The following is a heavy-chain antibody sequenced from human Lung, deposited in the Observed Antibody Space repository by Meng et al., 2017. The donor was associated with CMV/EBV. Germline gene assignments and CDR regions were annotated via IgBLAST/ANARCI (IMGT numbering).Heavy chain of an antibody. J-gene: IGHJ4*02. CDR2: IWFDGSSK. D-gene: IGHD1-1*01. Sequence: QVQVVESGGGGGHPGGSLRLSCGASGLSTYGMHWVRQVPGKGLEWVAFIWFDGSSKYYADSVKGRFSISRDNSKNTLYLQMNSLRPEDTGVYYCAKDGKSGGYFDYWGQGTLVTVSS. V-gene: IGHV3-30*02. CDR3: AKDGKSGGYFDY. CDR1: GLSTYG.